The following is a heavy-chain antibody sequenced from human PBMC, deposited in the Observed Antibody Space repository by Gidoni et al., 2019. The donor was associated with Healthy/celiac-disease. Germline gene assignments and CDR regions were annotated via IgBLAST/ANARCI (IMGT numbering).Heavy chain of an antibody. V-gene: IGHV3-53*02. CDR3: ARDPIAVAGTSY. CDR2: IYSGGST. J-gene: IGHJ4*02. D-gene: IGHD6-19*01. CDR1: GFTVSSNY. Sequence: EVQLVETGGGLIQPGGSLRLSCEASGFTVSSNYMSLVRQAPGKGLEWVAVIYSGGSTYYADSVKGRFTISRDNSKNTLYLQMNSLRAEDTAVYYCARDPIAVAGTSYWGQGTLVTVSS.